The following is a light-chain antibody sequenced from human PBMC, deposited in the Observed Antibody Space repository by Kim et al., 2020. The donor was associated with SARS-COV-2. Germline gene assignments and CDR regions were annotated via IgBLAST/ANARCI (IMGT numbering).Light chain of an antibody. J-gene: IGLJ3*02. CDR3: GADHGSGTNFVYV. V-gene: IGLV9-49*01. CDR1: SGYSNYK. Sequence: QPVLTQPPSASASLGASITLTCTLSSGYSNYKVDWYHQKPGKGPRFVMRVGPAGIVGSKGDGIPDRFSVLGSGLNRYLTIKNIQEEDESDYHCGADHGSGTNFVYVFGGGTRLTVL. CDR2: VGPAGIVG.